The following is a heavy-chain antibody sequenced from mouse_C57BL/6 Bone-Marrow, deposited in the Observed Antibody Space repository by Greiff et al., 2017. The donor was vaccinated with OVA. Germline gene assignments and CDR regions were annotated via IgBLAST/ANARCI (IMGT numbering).Heavy chain of an antibody. Sequence: EVKVEESGGGLVKPGGSLKLSCAASGFTFSSYAMSWVRQTPEKRLEWVATISDGGSYTYYPDNVKGRFTISRDNAKNNLYLQMSHLKSEDTAMYYCARDGDYYSNSGAMDYWGQGTSVTVSS. J-gene: IGHJ4*01. CDR3: ARDGDYYSNSGAMDY. CDR1: GFTFSSYA. V-gene: IGHV5-4*01. CDR2: ISDGGSYT. D-gene: IGHD2-5*01.